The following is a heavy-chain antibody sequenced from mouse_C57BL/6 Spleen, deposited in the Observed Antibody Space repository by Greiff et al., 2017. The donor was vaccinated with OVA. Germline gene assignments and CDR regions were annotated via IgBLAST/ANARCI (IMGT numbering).Heavy chain of an antibody. Sequence: QVQLKQPGAELVRPGSSVKLSCKASGYTFTSYWMHWVKQRPIQGLEWIGNIDPSDSETHYNQKFKDKATLTVDKSSSTAYMQLSSLTSEDSAVYYCATNYYGSSRHFDVWGTGTTVTVSS. D-gene: IGHD1-1*01. CDR2: IDPSDSET. CDR1: GYTFTSYW. J-gene: IGHJ1*03. CDR3: ATNYYGSSRHFDV. V-gene: IGHV1-52*01.